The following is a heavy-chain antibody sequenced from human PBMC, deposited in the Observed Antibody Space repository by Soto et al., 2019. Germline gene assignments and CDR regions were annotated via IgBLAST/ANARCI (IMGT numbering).Heavy chain of an antibody. V-gene: IGHV1-46*03. CDR2: INPFDGSR. D-gene: IGHD3-10*01. J-gene: IGHJ4*01. CDR3: SRVDPGETSPFDH. CDR1: GNIFTSYY. Sequence: GASVKVSCKASGNIFTSYYLHWVRQAPGQGLEWMGWINPFDGSRMFAQSFQGRVTFTRDTSTSTVYMELSGLRSDDTAVYYCSRVDPGETSPFDHWG.